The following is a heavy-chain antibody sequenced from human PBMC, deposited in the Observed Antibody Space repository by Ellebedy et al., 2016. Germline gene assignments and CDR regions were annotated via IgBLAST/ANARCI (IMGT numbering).Heavy chain of an antibody. CDR1: GGSINSYY. D-gene: IGHD3-3*01. V-gene: IGHV4-59*01. J-gene: IGHJ4*02. CDR3: ARARGFGVGVPQYFDY. Sequence: SETLSLTCTVSGGSINSYYWSWIRQTPGKGLEWIGSISYSGSTHYKSSLNSRITISVDTSKNQFSLRLSSVNAADTATYFCARARGFGVGVPQYFDYWGQGILVTFSS. CDR2: ISYSGST.